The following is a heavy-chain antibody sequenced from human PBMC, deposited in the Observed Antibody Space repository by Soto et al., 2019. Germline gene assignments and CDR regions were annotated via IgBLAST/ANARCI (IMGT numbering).Heavy chain of an antibody. CDR1: GFPFSSYS. J-gene: IGHJ4*02. V-gene: IGHV3-23*01. D-gene: IGHD1-26*01. Sequence: GGSMRLSCAASGFPFSSYSMGGVRQAPGKGLEWVSAISGSGGSTYYADSVKGRFTISRDNSKNTLYLQMNSLRAEDTAVYYCAKDRGSYDQGNFDYWGQGTLVTVSS. CDR2: ISGSGGST. CDR3: AKDRGSYDQGNFDY.